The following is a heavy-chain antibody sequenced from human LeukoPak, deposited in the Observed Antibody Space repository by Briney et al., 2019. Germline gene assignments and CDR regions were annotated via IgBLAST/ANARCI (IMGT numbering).Heavy chain of an antibody. J-gene: IGHJ4*02. CDR2: ISSSSSYI. Sequence: GGSLRLSCAASGFTFSSSEMNWVRQAPGKGLEWVSSISSSSSYIYYADSVKGRFTISRDNAKNSLYLQMNSLRAEDTAVYYCARGGLHYYDSSGYYFDYWGQGTLVTVSS. CDR3: ARGGLHYYDSSGYYFDY. D-gene: IGHD3-22*01. CDR1: GFTFSSSE. V-gene: IGHV3-21*01.